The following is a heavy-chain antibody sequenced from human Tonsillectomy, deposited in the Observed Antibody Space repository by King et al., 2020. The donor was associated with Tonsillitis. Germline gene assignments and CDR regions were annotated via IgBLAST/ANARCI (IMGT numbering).Heavy chain of an antibody. CDR2: IRYDGSNK. CDR3: AKDEGGYSGYDSFVY. V-gene: IGHV3-30*02. CDR1: GFTFCSYG. D-gene: IGHD5-12*01. J-gene: IGHJ4*02. Sequence: VQLVESGGGVVQPGGSLRLSCAASGFTFCSYGMHWVRQAPGKGLEWVAFIRYDGSNKYYADSVKGRFTISRDNSKNTLYLQMNSLRAEDTAVYYCAKDEGGYSGYDSFVYWGQGTLVTVSS.